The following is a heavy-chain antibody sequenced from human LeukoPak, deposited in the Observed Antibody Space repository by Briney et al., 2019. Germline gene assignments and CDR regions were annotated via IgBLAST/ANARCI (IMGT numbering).Heavy chain of an antibody. CDR1: GFTFSSYG. CDR2: ISCSGGST. CDR3: AKDRTRDGGYGTRFDY. V-gene: IGHV3-23*01. D-gene: IGHD5-12*01. Sequence: PGGSLRLSCAASGFTFSSYGMSWVRQAPGKGLEWASIISCSGGSTYYADSVKGRFTISRDNSKNTLYLQMKSLRVEDTAVYYCAKDRTRDGGYGTRFDYWGQGTPVTVSS. J-gene: IGHJ4*02.